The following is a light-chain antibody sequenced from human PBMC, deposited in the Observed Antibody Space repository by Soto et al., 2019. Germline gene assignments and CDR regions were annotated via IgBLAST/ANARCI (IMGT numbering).Light chain of an antibody. V-gene: IGKV3-20*01. Sequence: GERPTLSCRASQRVSSSDLGWYQPKPGQAPRVLIYASSSRATGIRDRFRGRGSGADFTLTISRLEPEACALYCWQQYCSTLWTLRQGTRVDSK. J-gene: IGKJ1*01. CDR1: QRVSSSD. CDR2: ASS. CDR3: QQYCSTLWT.